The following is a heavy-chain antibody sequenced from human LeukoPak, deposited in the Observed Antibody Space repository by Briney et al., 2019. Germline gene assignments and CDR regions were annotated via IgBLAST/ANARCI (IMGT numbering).Heavy chain of an antibody. V-gene: IGHV3-74*01. J-gene: IGHJ4*02. Sequence: GGSLRLSCAASGFTFSSYWMHWVRQAPGKRLVWVSRINSDGSSTSYADSVKGRFTISRDNAKNTLYLQMNSLRAEDTAVYYCARDQFGTMAPSDWGQGTLVTVSS. CDR3: ARDQFGTMAPSD. CDR2: INSDGSST. D-gene: IGHD3-10*01. CDR1: GFTFSSYW.